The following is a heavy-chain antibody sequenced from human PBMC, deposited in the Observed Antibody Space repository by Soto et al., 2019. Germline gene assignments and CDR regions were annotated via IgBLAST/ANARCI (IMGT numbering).Heavy chain of an antibody. CDR2: MNPNSGNT. J-gene: IGHJ6*03. Sequence: ASVKVSCKASGYTFTSYDINWVRQATGQGLEWMGWMNPNSGNTGYAQKFQGRVTMTRNTSISTAYMELSSLRSEDTAVYYCARGPTGTAMVFRPYYYYMDVWGKGTTVTVSS. D-gene: IGHD5-18*01. CDR3: ARGPTGTAMVFRPYYYYMDV. CDR1: GYTFTSYD. V-gene: IGHV1-8*01.